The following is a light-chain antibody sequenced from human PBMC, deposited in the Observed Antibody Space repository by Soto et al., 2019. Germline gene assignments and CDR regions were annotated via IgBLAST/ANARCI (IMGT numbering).Light chain of an antibody. CDR1: QSISNH. J-gene: IGKJ1*01. Sequence: AIQLTQSPSSLSASVEDRVIITCRASQSISNHLNWYQQKPGKAPKLLIFAASSLESGVPSRFSGSGSGTEFTLTISSLQPDDFATYYCQQYNSYPWTFGQGTKVDI. CDR2: AAS. CDR3: QQYNSYPWT. V-gene: IGKV1-13*02.